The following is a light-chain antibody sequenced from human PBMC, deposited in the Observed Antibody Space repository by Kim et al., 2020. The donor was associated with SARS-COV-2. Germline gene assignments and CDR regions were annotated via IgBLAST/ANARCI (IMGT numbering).Light chain of an antibody. Sequence: QWVTISCTGSSSNIGIGYNVHWYQLLPGTAPKLLIYVNSRRPSWIPDRFSGSKSGTSASLAITGLQAEDEADYYCQSYDSSLNGYVFGTGTKVTVL. CDR3: QSYDSSLNGYV. J-gene: IGLJ1*01. CDR1: SSNIGIGYN. CDR2: VNS. V-gene: IGLV1-40*01.